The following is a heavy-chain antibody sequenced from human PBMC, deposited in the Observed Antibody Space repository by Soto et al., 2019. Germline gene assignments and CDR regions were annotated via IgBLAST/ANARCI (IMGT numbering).Heavy chain of an antibody. J-gene: IGHJ4*02. Sequence: QVQLQESGPGLVKPSETLSLTCTVSGGSISSYYWSWIRQPPGKGLEWIGYIYYSGSTNYNPSLKSRVTISVDTSKNQFSLKLSSATAADTAVYYCARDVRYYFDYWGQGTLVTVSS. V-gene: IGHV4-59*01. CDR1: GGSISSYY. CDR3: ARDVRYYFDY. CDR2: IYYSGST.